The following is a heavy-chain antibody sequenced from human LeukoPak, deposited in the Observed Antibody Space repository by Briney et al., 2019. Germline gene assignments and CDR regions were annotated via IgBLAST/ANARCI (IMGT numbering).Heavy chain of an antibody. CDR2: INPNSGGT. Sequence: ASVKVSCKASGYTFTGYYMHWVRQAPGQGLEWMGWINPNSGGTNYAQKFQGKVTMTRDTSISTAYMELSRLRSDDTAVYYCATITMVRGVIYYYYGMDVWGQGTTVTVSS. V-gene: IGHV1-2*02. CDR3: ATITMVRGVIYYYYGMDV. J-gene: IGHJ6*02. CDR1: GYTFTGYY. D-gene: IGHD3-10*01.